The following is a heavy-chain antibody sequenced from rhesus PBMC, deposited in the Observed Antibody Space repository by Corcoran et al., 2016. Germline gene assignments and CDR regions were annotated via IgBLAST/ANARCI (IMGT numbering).Heavy chain of an antibody. D-gene: IGHD1-26*01. J-gene: IGHJ4*01. Sequence: QVTLMESGPALVKPTQTLTLTCTFSGFSLSTSGMGVGWIRQPSRKNLGWLAQLYWNDDKYYSTALKSRLTIYKDTSKNQVVLTMTNMDPVDTATYYCARTGNWRYYFDYWGQGVLVTVSS. CDR1: GFSLSTSGMG. V-gene: IGHV2-1*01. CDR2: LYWNDDK. CDR3: ARTGNWRYYFDY.